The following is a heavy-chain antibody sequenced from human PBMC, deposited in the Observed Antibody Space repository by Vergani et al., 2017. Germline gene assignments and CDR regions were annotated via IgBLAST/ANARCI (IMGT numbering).Heavy chain of an antibody. V-gene: IGHV4-38-2*01. CDR1: GYSISSGYY. CDR2: IYHSGRT. CDR3: ASFSGYPGVGY. Sequence: QVQLQESGPGLVKPSETLSLTCAVSGYSISSGYYWGWIRQPPGKGLEWIGRIYHSGRTYYNPSFKSQVTMSVDTSKNQFSLKLSSVTAAGTAVYYCASFSGYPGVGYWGQGTLVTVSS. D-gene: IGHD5-12*01. J-gene: IGHJ4*02.